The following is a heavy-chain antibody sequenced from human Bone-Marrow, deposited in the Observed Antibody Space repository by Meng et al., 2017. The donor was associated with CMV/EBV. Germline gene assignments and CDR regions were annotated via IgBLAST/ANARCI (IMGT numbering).Heavy chain of an antibody. V-gene: IGHV4-59*01. J-gene: IGHJ6*02. CDR3: ARETPRGVDV. CDR1: GGSISNYY. Sequence: GSLRLSCTVSGGSISNYYWNWIRQSPDMGLEWIGYISYKGNIQYSPSLKSRVTISLDTAKKQFSVQLRSVTTADTAVYYCARETPRGVDVCGQGTAVTVSS. CDR2: ISYKGNI.